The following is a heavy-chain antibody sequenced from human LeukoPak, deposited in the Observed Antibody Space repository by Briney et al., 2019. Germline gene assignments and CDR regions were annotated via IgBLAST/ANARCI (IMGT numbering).Heavy chain of an antibody. D-gene: IGHD3-10*02. CDR2: IKQDETEK. J-gene: IGHJ6*02. V-gene: IGHV3-7*03. CDR1: GFTFSNFW. CDR3: AKGGQGVVPSHLHGMDV. Sequence: GESLRLSCTASGFTFSNFWMGWVRQAPGKGLEWVANIKQDETEKFYLGSVKGRFTISRDNSKNTLYLQMNSLRAEDTAVYYCAKGGQGVVPSHLHGMDVWGQGTTVTVSS.